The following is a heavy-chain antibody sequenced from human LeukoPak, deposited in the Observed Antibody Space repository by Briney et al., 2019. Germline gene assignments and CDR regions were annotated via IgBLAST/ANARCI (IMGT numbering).Heavy chain of an antibody. CDR2: INGDGSTT. CDR1: GFTFSTYW. J-gene: IGHJ4*02. V-gene: IGHV3-74*03. CDR3: ARDYAGSPDY. D-gene: IGHD3-10*01. Sequence: GGSLRLSCTASGFTFSTYWISWVRQTPGKGLVWVALINGDGSTTTHADSVKGRFTISRDNAKNTAYLQMNSMRDEDTAVYFCARDYAGSPDYWGQGTLVTVSA.